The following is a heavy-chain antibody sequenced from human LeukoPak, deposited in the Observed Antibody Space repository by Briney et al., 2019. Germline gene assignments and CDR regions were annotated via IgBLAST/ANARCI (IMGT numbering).Heavy chain of an antibody. J-gene: IGHJ4*02. D-gene: IGHD3-9*01. CDR1: GFTFSSYW. Sequence: GGSLRLSCAASGFTFSSYWMSWVRQAPGKGLEWVANIKQDGSEKYYVDSVKGRFTISRDNAKNSLYLQMDSLRAEDTAVYYCARDPSINDILTGYYDYWGQGTLVTVSS. CDR3: ARDPSINDILTGYYDY. CDR2: IKQDGSEK. V-gene: IGHV3-7*01.